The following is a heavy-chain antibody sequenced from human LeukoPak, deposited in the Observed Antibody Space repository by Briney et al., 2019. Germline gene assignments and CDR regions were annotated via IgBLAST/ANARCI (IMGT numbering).Heavy chain of an antibody. J-gene: IGHJ5*02. V-gene: IGHV4-59*01. CDR1: GGSISSYY. D-gene: IGHD6-6*01. CDR3: ARFIASSSWGFGSDP. Sequence: SETLSLTCTVSGGSISSYYWSWIRQPPGKGLEWIGYIYYSGSTNYNPSLKSRVTISVDTSKNQFSLKLSSVTAADTAVYYCARFIASSSWGFGSDPWGQGTLVTVSS. CDR2: IYYSGST.